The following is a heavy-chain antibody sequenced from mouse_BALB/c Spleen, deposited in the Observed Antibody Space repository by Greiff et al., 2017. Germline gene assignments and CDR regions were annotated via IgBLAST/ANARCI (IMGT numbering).Heavy chain of an antibody. V-gene: IGHV5-17*02. CDR1: GFTFSSSG. Sequence: EVQLLESGGGLVQPGGSLKLSCAASGFTFSSSGMHWVRQAPEKGLEWVAYISSGSSTIYYADTVQGRFTISRDTPKNTLFLQMTRLRSEDTAMYYCARRGMDYWGQGTSVTVSS. CDR3: ARRGMDY. CDR2: ISSGSSTI. J-gene: IGHJ4*01.